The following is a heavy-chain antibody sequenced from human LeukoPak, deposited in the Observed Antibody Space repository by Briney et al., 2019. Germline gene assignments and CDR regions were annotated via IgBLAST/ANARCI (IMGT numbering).Heavy chain of an antibody. CDR3: LRSMAVAGLDAFDI. J-gene: IGHJ3*02. Sequence: ASVKVSCKASGGTLTSYAISWVRQAPGQGLEWMGRINPILGIANYAQKFQGRVTITADKSTSTAHMERTSLKSEDTAVYYLLRSMAVAGLDAFDIWGEGTMVTVSS. CDR1: GGTLTSYA. V-gene: IGHV1-69*04. D-gene: IGHD6-19*01. CDR2: INPILGIA.